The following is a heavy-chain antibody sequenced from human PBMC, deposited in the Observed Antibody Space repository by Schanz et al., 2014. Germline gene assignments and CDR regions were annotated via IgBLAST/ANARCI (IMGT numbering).Heavy chain of an antibody. D-gene: IGHD6-13*01. V-gene: IGHV3-30*09. Sequence: QVQLVESGGGVVQPGRSLRLSCAASRFTFSSYTMHWVRQAPGKGLEWVALISYDGSNKYYADSVKGRFAISRENSKNTMFLQMSSLSPEDTAVSSCATGRAASNFGSEYFLYWGQGTLVTVSS. CDR3: ATGRAASNFGSEYFLY. J-gene: IGHJ1*01. CDR1: RFTFSSYT. CDR2: ISYDGSNK.